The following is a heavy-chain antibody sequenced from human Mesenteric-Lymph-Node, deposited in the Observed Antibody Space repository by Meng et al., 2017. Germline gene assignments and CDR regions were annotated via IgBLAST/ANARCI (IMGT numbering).Heavy chain of an antibody. Sequence: GSLRLSCTVSGGSISSYYWSWIRQPAGKGLEWIGRIYTSGSTNYNPSLKSRVTMSVDTPKNQFSLKLSSVTAADTAVYYCARDGRMDTAMVKYYGMDVWGQGTTVTVSS. V-gene: IGHV4-4*07. D-gene: IGHD5-18*01. CDR2: IYTSGST. CDR3: ARDGRMDTAMVKYYGMDV. J-gene: IGHJ6*02. CDR1: GGSISSYY.